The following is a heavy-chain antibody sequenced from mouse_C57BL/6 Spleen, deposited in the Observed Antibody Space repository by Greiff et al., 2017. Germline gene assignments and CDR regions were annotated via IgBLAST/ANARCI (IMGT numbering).Heavy chain of an antibody. D-gene: IGHD1-1*01. CDR3: HYCDSSYRFAY. Sequence: QVQLKQSGAELVKPGASVKISCKASGYAFSIYWMNWVKQRPGKGLEWIGQISPGDGDTNYNGKFKGKATLTADKSSSTAYMQLSSLTSEGSAVYFCHYCDSSYRFAYWGQGTLVSVSA. V-gene: IGHV1-80*01. J-gene: IGHJ3*01. CDR1: GYAFSIYW. CDR2: ISPGDGDT.